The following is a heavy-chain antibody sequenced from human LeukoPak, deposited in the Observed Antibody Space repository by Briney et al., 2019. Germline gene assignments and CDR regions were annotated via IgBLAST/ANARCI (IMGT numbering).Heavy chain of an antibody. J-gene: IGHJ4*02. Sequence: GRSLRLSCAASGFSFRTYGMYWVRQAPGKGLEWVAVISNDGSNKYYADSVKGRFTISRDNSNNTLYLQVNSLRAEDTALYYCASSSQYCSGGGCYWVFWGQGSLVTVSS. D-gene: IGHD2-15*01. V-gene: IGHV3-30*03. CDR3: ASSSQYCSGGGCYWVF. CDR2: ISNDGSNK. CDR1: GFSFRTYG.